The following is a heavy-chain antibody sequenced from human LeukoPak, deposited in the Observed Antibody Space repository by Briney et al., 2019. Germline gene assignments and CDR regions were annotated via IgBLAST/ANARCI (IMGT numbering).Heavy chain of an antibody. V-gene: IGHV3-21*01. CDR1: GFTFSSYS. CDR2: ISSSSSYI. CDR3: ARGMFGYSSSDPDY. D-gene: IGHD6-6*01. Sequence: GGSLRLSCAASGFTFSSYSMNWVRQAPGKGLEWVSSISSSSSYIYYADSVKGRFTISRDNAKNSLYLQMNSLRAEDTAVYYCARGMFGYSSSDPDYWGQGTLVTVSS. J-gene: IGHJ4*02.